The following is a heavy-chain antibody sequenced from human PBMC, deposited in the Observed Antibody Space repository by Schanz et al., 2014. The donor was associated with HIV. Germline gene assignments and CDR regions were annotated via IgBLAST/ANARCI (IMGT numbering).Heavy chain of an antibody. CDR2: ISSGGGRT. D-gene: IGHD5-18*01. CDR3: VQDPEMDAIMGYFPY. J-gene: IGHJ4*02. V-gene: IGHV3-23*01. CDR1: GFMFSSYG. Sequence: EVQLLESGGGLVQPGGSLRLSCAASGFMFSSYGMSWVRQAPGKGLEWVSIISSGGGRTYYADSVKGRFTISRDNSMNTLFLQMNSLRAEDTAVYYCVQDPEMDAIMGYFPYWGQGTLVTVSS.